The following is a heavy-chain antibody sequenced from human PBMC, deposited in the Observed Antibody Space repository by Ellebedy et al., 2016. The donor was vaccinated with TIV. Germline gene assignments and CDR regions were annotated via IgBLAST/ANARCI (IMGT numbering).Heavy chain of an antibody. D-gene: IGHD5-24*01. CDR3: ARDMGRWLQFLAY. J-gene: IGHJ4*02. CDR1: GFTFSSYN. V-gene: IGHV3-48*04. Sequence: GGSLRLSCAASGFTFSSYNIIWVRQAPGKGLEWISYISSDTLTTEYADSVKGRFTISRDNAKASVYLQMNSLRAEDTAVYYCARDMGRWLQFLAYWGQGTLVTVSS. CDR2: ISSDTLTT.